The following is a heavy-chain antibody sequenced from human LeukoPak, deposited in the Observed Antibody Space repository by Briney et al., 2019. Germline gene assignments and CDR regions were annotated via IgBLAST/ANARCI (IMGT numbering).Heavy chain of an antibody. CDR3: ARDGLYYDYVDY. D-gene: IGHD3-10*01. Sequence: GASVKVSCKASGYTFTSYAMHWVRQAPGQRLEWMGWINAGNGNTKYSQKFQGRVTITRDTSASTAYMELSSLRSEDTAVYYRARDGLYYDYVDYWGQGTLVTVSS. J-gene: IGHJ4*02. CDR1: GYTFTSYA. CDR2: INAGNGNT. V-gene: IGHV1-3*01.